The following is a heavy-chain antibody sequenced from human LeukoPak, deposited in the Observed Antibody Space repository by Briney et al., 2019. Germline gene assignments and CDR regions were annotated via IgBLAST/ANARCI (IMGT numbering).Heavy chain of an antibody. J-gene: IGHJ4*02. CDR1: GFTFSSYG. V-gene: IGHV3-48*01. CDR2: ISSSGSTI. D-gene: IGHD6-13*01. Sequence: PGGSLRLSCAASGFTFSSYGMHWVRQAPGKGLEWVSSISSSGSTIYYADSVRGRFTISRDNAKNSLYPQMNSLRAEDTAVYYCARDEDGAAARNFDSWGQGILVTVSS. CDR3: ARDEDGAAARNFDS.